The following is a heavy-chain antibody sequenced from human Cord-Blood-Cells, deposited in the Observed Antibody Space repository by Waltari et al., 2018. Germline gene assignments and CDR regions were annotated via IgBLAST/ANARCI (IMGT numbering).Heavy chain of an antibody. J-gene: IGHJ4*02. Sequence: QVQLVESGGGVVQPGRSLRLSCAASGFTFSSYGMHWVRQAPGKGLEWVAVISYDGSNKYYADSVKGRFTISRDNSKNTLYLQMNSLRAEDTAVYYCAKNSGVYGSGSIDYWGQGTLVTVSS. CDR1: GFTFSSYG. V-gene: IGHV3-30*18. D-gene: IGHD3-10*01. CDR2: ISYDGSNK. CDR3: AKNSGVYGSGSIDY.